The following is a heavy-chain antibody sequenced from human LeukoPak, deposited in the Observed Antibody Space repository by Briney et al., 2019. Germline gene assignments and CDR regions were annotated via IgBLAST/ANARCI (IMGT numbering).Heavy chain of an antibody. CDR1: GFTVSSNY. J-gene: IGHJ4*02. D-gene: IGHD5-18*01. Sequence: PGGSLRLSCAASGFTVSSNYMSWVRQAPGKGLEWVSIIYSGGTTYYADSVKGRFTISRDNSKNTLYLQMNSLRAEDTAVYYCASGGYNYGYRYWGQGTLVTVSS. V-gene: IGHV3-53*01. CDR3: ASGGYNYGYRY. CDR2: IYSGGTT.